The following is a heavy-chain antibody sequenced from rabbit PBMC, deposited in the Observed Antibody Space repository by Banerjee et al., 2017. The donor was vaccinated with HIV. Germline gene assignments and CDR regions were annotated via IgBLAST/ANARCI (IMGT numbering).Heavy chain of an antibody. CDR3: ARDRDGDAGYGSLAL. D-gene: IGHD7-1*01. CDR2: IYAGEAST. Sequence: QEQLEESGGDLVKPEGSLTLTCTASGFSFSSSYYMSWVRQAPGKGLEWIGAIYAGEASTDYASWVNGRFTISSDNAQNTVDLQMNSLTAADTATYFCARDRDGDAGYGSLALWGPGTLVTVS. CDR1: GFSFSSSYY. V-gene: IGHV1S45*01. J-gene: IGHJ4*01.